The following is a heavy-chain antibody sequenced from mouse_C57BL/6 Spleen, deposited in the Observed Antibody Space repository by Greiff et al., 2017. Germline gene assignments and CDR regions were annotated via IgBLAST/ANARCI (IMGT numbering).Heavy chain of an antibody. CDR3: AVYYGMDY. CDR2: IYPSDSET. V-gene: IGHV1-61*01. CDR1: GYTFTSYW. Sequence: QVQLQQPGAELVRPGSSVKLSCKASGYTFTSYWMEWVKQRPGQGLEWIGNIYPSDSETDYNQKFKDKATLTVDKSSSTAYMQLSSLTSEDSAVYYCAVYYGMDYWGPGTSVTVSS. J-gene: IGHJ4*01.